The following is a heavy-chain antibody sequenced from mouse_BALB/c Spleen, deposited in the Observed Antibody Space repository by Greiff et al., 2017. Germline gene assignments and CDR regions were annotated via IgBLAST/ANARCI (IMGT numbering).Heavy chain of an antibody. V-gene: IGHV5-9-4*01. CDR2: ISSGGSYT. J-gene: IGHJ4*01. CDR1: GFTFSSYA. Sequence: EVKLVESGGGLVKPGGSLKLSCAASGFTFSSYAMSWVRQSPEKRLEWVAEISSGGSYTYYPDTVTGRFTISRDNAKNTLYLEMSSLRSEDTAMYYCARNYLYAMDYWGQGTSVTVSS. D-gene: IGHD1-1*02. CDR3: ARNYLYAMDY.